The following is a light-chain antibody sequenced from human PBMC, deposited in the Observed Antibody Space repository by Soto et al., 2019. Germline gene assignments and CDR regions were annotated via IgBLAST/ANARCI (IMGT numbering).Light chain of an antibody. CDR2: SNN. V-gene: IGLV1-44*01. J-gene: IGLJ3*02. CDR3: AAWEDSLNGVV. Sequence: QSVLTQPPSASGTPGQRVTISCSGSSSNIGSNTVNWYQQFPGMAPKLLMYSNNQRPSGVPDRFSGSKSGTSASLTISGLQSEDEADYYCAAWEDSLNGVVLGGGTKLTVL. CDR1: SSNIGSNT.